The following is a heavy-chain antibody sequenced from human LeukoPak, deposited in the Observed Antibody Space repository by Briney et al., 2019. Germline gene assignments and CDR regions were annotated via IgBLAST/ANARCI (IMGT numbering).Heavy chain of an antibody. V-gene: IGHV3-30*02. CDR1: GFTFSSYG. D-gene: IGHD3-22*01. Sequence: PGGSLRLSCAASGFTFSSYGMHWVRQAPGKGLEWVAFIRFDGSNKSYADSVKGRVTISRDNSKNTLYLQVNSLRAEDTAVYYCAKPQTPFQYYFDSNWFDPWGQGTLVTVSS. J-gene: IGHJ5*02. CDR3: AKPQTPFQYYFDSNWFDP. CDR2: IRFDGSNK.